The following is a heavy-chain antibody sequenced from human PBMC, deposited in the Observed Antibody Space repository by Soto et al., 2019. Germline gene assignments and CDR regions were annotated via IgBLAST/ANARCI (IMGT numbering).Heavy chain of an antibody. CDR1: GYTFTSYG. J-gene: IGHJ4*02. V-gene: IGHV1-18*04. CDR3: VRDLTGWLPYYFDY. CDR2: ISAYNGNT. Sequence: QVQLVQSGAEVKKPGASVKVSCKASGYTFTSYGISWVRQAPGQGLEWMGWISAYNGNTNYAQKLQGRVTMTTDTSTRTAYLELRSLRSDDTAVYYWVRDLTGWLPYYFDYWGQGTLVTVSS. D-gene: IGHD7-27*01.